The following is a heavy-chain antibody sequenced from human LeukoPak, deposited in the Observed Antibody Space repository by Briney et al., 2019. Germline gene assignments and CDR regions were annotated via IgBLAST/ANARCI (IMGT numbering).Heavy chain of an antibody. CDR3: ARVSRLWWARDI. CDR2: IYTSGIT. CDR1: GGXISSRY. D-gene: IGHD2-21*01. Sequence: SETLSLTCTVSGGXISSRYCSWIRQPAGKGLEWIGRIYTSGITNYNPSLKSRVNISVDTSKNQFSLKLSSVTAADTAVYYCARVSRLWWARDIWGQGTMVTVSS. J-gene: IGHJ3*02. V-gene: IGHV4-4*07.